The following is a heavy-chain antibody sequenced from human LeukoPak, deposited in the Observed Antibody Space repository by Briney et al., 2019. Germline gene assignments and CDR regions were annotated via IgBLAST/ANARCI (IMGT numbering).Heavy chain of an antibody. CDR1: GASISSYF. J-gene: IGHJ3*02. V-gene: IGHV4-59*01. CDR3: TRDRSALDT. CDR2: ISNIGST. Sequence: SETLSLTCTVSGASISSYFWTWIRQSPGKGLEWIGYISNIGSTNYNPSLKSRVTISGDTSKNQFSLKLSSVTAADTAVYYCTRDRSALDTWGQGTMVTVSS.